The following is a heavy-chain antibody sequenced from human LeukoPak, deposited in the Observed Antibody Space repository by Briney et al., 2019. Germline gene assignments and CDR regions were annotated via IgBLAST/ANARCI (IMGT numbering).Heavy chain of an antibody. CDR1: GFTFSNAW. V-gene: IGHV3-15*01. J-gene: IGHJ6*03. Sequence: GGSLRLSCAASGFTFSNAWMSWVRQAPGKGLEWVGRIKSKTDGGTTDYAAPVKGRFTISRDDSKNTLYLQMNSLKTEDTAVYYCTTALVVPAAIDSSYYYYMDVWGKGTTVTVSS. D-gene: IGHD2-2*02. CDR3: TTALVVPAAIDSSYYYYMDV. CDR2: IKSKTDGGTT.